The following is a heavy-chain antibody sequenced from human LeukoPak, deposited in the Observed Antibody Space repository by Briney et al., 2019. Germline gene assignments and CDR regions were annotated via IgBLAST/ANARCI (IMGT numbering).Heavy chain of an antibody. CDR3: ARGKLDWSGGSCFNPHRTYYFDY. D-gene: IGHD2-15*01. CDR2: INHSGST. J-gene: IGHJ4*02. Sequence: PSETLSLTCAVYGGSFSGYYWSWIRQPPGKGLEWIGEINHSGSTNYNPSLKSRVTISVDTSKNQFSLKLSSVTAADTAVYYCARGKLDWSGGSCFNPHRTYYFDYWGQGTLVTVSS. CDR1: GGSFSGYY. V-gene: IGHV4-34*01.